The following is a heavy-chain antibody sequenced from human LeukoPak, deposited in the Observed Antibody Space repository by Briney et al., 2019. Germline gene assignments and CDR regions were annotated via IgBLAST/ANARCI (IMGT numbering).Heavy chain of an antibody. CDR1: GGSISSYY. Sequence: SETRSLTCTVSGGSISSYYWSWIRQPPGKGLEWIGYIYYSGSTNYNPSLKSRVTISVDTTKNQFSLKLSSVTAADTAVYYCARGGSGWAYYYDSSGYYLDYWGQGTLVTVSS. CDR2: IYYSGST. V-gene: IGHV4-59*08. CDR3: ARGGSGWAYYYDSSGYYLDY. J-gene: IGHJ4*02. D-gene: IGHD3-22*01.